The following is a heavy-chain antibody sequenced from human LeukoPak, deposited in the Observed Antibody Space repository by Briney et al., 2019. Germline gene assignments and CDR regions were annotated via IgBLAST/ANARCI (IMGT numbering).Heavy chain of an antibody. J-gene: IGHJ4*02. CDR3: ARDTTVASGMQH. D-gene: IGHD4-23*01. V-gene: IGHV4-59*01. CDR2: IYYGGTT. CDR1: GGSLSTYS. Sequence: SETLSLTCSVSGGSLSTYSWSWVRQSPGKRLEWIGYIYYGGTTNYNPSLKSRVTISGDTAKNQFSLRLRSVTAADTAIYYCARDTTVASGMQHWGQGTLVTVSS.